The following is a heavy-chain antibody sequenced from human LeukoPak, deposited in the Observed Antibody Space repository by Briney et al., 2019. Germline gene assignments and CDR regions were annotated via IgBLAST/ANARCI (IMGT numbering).Heavy chain of an antibody. V-gene: IGHV3-48*03. CDR1: GFTFSSYE. J-gene: IGHJ6*03. CDR3: ARWYYDILTGYYHYYYYYMDV. CDR2: ISSSGSTI. Sequence: PGGSLRLSCAASGFTFSSYEMNWVRQAPGKGLEWVSYISSSGSTIYYADSVKGRFTISRDNAKNSLYLQMNSLRAEDTAVYYCARWYYDILTGYYHYYYYYMDVWGKGTTVTISS. D-gene: IGHD3-9*01.